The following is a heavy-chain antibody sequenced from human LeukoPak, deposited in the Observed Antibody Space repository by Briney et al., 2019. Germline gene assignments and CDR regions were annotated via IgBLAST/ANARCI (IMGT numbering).Heavy chain of an antibody. D-gene: IGHD1/OR15-1a*01. CDR3: ARSISGTRSKFDC. CDR2: IYYGGRT. J-gene: IGHJ5*01. V-gene: IGHV4-59*08. Sequence: SETLSLTSTVSGGSISSYCWSWIRQPPGKGLEWIGYIYYGGRTNYNPSLKSRATMSIDTAKNHFSLNLTSVTAADTAVYYCARSISGTRSKFDCWGQGTLVTVSS. CDR1: GGSISSYC.